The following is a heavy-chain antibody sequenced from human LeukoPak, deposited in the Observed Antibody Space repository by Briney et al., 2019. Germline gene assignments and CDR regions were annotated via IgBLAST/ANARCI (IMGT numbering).Heavy chain of an antibody. Sequence: GGSLRLSCAASGFTFSSYAMSWVRQAPGKGLEWVSAISGSGGSTHYADSVKGRFTISRDNSKNTLYLQMNSLRAEDTAVYYCAIVIGSGWSHDYCGQGTLVTVSS. CDR2: ISGSGGST. J-gene: IGHJ4*02. V-gene: IGHV3-23*01. D-gene: IGHD6-19*01. CDR3: AIVIGSGWSHDY. CDR1: GFTFSSYA.